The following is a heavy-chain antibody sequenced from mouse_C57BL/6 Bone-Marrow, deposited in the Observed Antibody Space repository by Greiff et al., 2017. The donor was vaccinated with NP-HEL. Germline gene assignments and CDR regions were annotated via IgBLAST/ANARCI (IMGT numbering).Heavy chain of an antibody. V-gene: IGHV5-6*02. J-gene: IGHJ3*01. CDR2: ISSGGSYT. CDR1: GFTFSSYG. CDR3: ARQGGSSWAY. D-gene: IGHD1-1*01. Sequence: DVKLVESGGDLVKPGGSLKLSCAASGFTFSSYGLSWVRQTPDKRLEWVATISSGGSYTYYPDSVKGRFTISRDNAKNTLYLQMSSLKSEDTAMYYCARQGGSSWAYWGQGTLVTVSA.